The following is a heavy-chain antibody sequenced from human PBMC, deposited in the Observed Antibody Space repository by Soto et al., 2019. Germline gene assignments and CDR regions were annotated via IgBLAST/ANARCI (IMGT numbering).Heavy chain of an antibody. CDR2: ISGSAGST. J-gene: IGHJ4*02. CDR1: GFTFSSYA. V-gene: IGHV3-23*01. Sequence: EVQLLESGGCLVQPGGSLRLSCAASGFTFSSYAMSWVRQAPGKGLEWVSVISGSAGSTHYADSVKGRSTISRDNSKNTLHLQVNSLRGEDTAVYYCAKEADISGYYPDCWGQGTQVTVSS. D-gene: IGHD3-22*01. CDR3: AKEADISGYYPDC.